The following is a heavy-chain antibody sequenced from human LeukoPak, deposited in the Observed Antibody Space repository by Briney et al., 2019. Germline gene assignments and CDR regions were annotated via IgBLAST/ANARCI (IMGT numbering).Heavy chain of an antibody. CDR1: GGSISSYY. J-gene: IGHJ4*02. V-gene: IGHV4-59*01. D-gene: IGHD5-18*01. CDR2: IYYSGST. Sequence: SETLSLTCTVSGGSISSYYWSWIRQPPGKGLEWIGYIYYSGSTNYNPSLKSRVTISVDTSKNQFSLKLSSVTAADTAVYYCARGVRSSAMVHFDYWGQGTLVTVSS. CDR3: ARGVRSSAMVHFDY.